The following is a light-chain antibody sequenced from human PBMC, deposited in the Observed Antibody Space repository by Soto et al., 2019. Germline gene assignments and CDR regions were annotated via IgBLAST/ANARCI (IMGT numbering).Light chain of an antibody. CDR2: EVR. CDR1: SRDIGAYNL. J-gene: IGLJ2*01. V-gene: IGLV2-14*01. CDR3: SAYTSRSTLV. Sequence: ALTQPASVSGSPGQSITISCSGTSRDIGAYNLVSWYQQPPGKAPKLLIYEVRNRPSGISYRFSGSKSGTTASLTISSLLPEDEADYYCSAYTSRSTLVFGGGTKVTVL.